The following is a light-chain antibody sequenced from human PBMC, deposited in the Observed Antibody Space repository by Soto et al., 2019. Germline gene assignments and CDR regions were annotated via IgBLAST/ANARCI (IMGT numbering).Light chain of an antibody. CDR3: QQYGSSPTWT. V-gene: IGKV1-6*01. Sequence: AIQMTQSPSSLSASVGDRVTITCRASQGIRNDLGWYQQKPGKAPKLLIYAASSLQSGVPSRFSGSGSGTDFTLTISSLQPEDFATYYCQQYGSSPTWTFGQGTKVDIK. J-gene: IGKJ1*01. CDR2: AAS. CDR1: QGIRND.